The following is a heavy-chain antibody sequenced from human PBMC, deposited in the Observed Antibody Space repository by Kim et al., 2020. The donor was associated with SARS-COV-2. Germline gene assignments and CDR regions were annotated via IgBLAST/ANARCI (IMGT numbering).Heavy chain of an antibody. D-gene: IGHD6-13*01. CDR1: GFTFSSYG. V-gene: IGHV3-30*18. J-gene: IGHJ4*02. Sequence: GGSLRLSCAASGFTFSSYGMHWVRQAPGKGLEWVAVISYDGSNKYYADSVKGRFTISRDNSKNTLYLQMNSLRAEDTAVYYCAKDLYSSSWYVFDYWGQGTLVTVSS. CDR2: ISYDGSNK. CDR3: AKDLYSSSWYVFDY.